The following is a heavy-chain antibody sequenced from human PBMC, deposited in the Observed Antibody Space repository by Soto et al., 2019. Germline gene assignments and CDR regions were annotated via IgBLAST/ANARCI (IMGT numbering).Heavy chain of an antibody. D-gene: IGHD6-19*01. V-gene: IGHV3-48*02. Sequence: GGSLRLSCVASGFTFSVYSMNWVRQAPGKGLEWFSYITSDTKTIKYADSVKGRFTISRDNAKNSVYLQMNSLRDEDTAVYYCARSVEGHFVYWGQGTVVTVSS. CDR3: ARSVEGHFVY. CDR1: GFTFSVYS. J-gene: IGHJ4*02. CDR2: ITSDTKTI.